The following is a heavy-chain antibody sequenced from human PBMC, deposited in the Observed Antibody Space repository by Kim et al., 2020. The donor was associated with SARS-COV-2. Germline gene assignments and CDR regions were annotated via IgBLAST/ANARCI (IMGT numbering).Heavy chain of an antibody. CDR2: IWYDGSNK. J-gene: IGHJ5*02. D-gene: IGHD3-3*01. Sequence: GGSLRLSCAASGFTFSNYGMHWVRQAPGKGLEWVAVIWYDGSNKYHAKSVKGRFTISRDNSKNALYLQMNSLRVEDTAVYYCARDITGWFDPWGQGTLVIVSS. V-gene: IGHV3-33*01. CDR1: GFTFSNYG. CDR3: ARDITGWFDP.